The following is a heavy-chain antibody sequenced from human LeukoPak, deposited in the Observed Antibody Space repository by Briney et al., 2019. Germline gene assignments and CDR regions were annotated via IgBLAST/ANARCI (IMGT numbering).Heavy chain of an antibody. V-gene: IGHV1-3*01. CDR3: VRDFWSGYFGY. Sequence: ASVKVSCKASGYTFTSYAMHWVRQAPGQRLEWMGWINAGNGNTKYSQKFQGRVTITRDTSASTAYMELSSLRSEDTAVYYCVRDFWSGYFGYWGQETLVTVSS. D-gene: IGHD3-3*01. J-gene: IGHJ4*02. CDR1: GYTFTSYA. CDR2: INAGNGNT.